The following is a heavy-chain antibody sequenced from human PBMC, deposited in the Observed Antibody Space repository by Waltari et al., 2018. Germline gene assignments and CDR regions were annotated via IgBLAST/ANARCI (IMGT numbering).Heavy chain of an antibody. J-gene: IGHJ4*02. V-gene: IGHV3-23*01. CDR2: MSTSSGST. D-gene: IGHD3-3*01. CDR3: AKGGAGFLEWSYDY. Sequence: EVQLLESGGGLVQPGGSLRLSCAASGFNFRRYAMSWVRQAPGKGLEWVSSMSTSSGSTYYADSGMGRFTISRDNSKNTVYLQMTSLRAEDTAIYYCAKGGAGFLEWSYDYWGQGSLVTVSS. CDR1: GFNFRRYA.